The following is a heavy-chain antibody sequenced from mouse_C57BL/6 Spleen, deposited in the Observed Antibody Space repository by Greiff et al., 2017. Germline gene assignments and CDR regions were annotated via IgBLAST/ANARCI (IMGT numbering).Heavy chain of an antibody. CDR3: ARDGYGSSYRYWYFDV. CDR2: ISDGGSYT. CDR1: GFTFSSYA. D-gene: IGHD1-1*01. V-gene: IGHV5-4*01. Sequence: EVNLVESGGGLVKPGGSLKLSCAASGFTFSSYAMSWVRQTPEKRLEWVATISDGGSYTYYPDNVKGRFTISRDNAKNNLYLQMSHLKSEDTAMYYCARDGYGSSYRYWYFDVWGTGTTVTVSS. J-gene: IGHJ1*03.